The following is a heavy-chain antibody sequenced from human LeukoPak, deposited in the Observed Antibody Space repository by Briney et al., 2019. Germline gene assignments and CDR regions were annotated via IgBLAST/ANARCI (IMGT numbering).Heavy chain of an antibody. CDR3: ARRSGWYNPFDY. CDR2: IYHSGST. Sequence: SETLSLTYAVSGYSISSGYYCGWIRQPPGKGLEWIGSIYHSGSTYYNPSLKSRVIISVDTSKNQFSLKLSSVTAADTAVYYCARRSGWYNPFDYWGQGTLVTVSS. J-gene: IGHJ4*02. CDR1: GYSISSGYY. V-gene: IGHV4-38-2*01. D-gene: IGHD6-19*01.